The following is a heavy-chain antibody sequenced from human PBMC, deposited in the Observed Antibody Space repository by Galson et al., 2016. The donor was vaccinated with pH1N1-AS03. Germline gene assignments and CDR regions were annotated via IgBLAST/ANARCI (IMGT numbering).Heavy chain of an antibody. J-gene: IGHJ4*02. Sequence: LSLTCAVSGYSISSGFHWAWVRQPPSKGLEWIGTISHSGNTYYNPSLKSRVTMSVDTSKNQFSLKLSAVTAADAAVYYCARVSGSYQFDYWGQGTLVTVSS. CDR2: ISHSGNT. V-gene: IGHV4-38-2*01. CDR1: GYSISSGFH. D-gene: IGHD1-26*01. CDR3: ARVSGSYQFDY.